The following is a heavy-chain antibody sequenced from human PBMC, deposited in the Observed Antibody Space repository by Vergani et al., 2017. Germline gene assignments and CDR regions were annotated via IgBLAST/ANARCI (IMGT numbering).Heavy chain of an antibody. Sequence: QVTLKESGPALVKPTQTLTLTCTFSGFSLSTSGMRVSWIRQPPGKALEWLARIDWDDDKFYSTSLKTRLTISKDTSKNQVVLTMTNMDPVDTDTYYCARSSNWGSTGFDYWGQGTLVTVSS. V-gene: IGHV2-70*04. CDR3: ARSSNWGSTGFDY. CDR2: IDWDDDK. D-gene: IGHD7-27*01. CDR1: GFSLSTSGMR. J-gene: IGHJ4*02.